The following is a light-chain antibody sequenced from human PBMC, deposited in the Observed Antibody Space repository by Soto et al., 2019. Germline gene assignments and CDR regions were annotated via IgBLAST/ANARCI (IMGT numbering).Light chain of an antibody. CDR2: DVS. V-gene: IGKV1-13*02. CDR3: QQYNSYS. Sequence: AIQMTQSPSSLSASVGDRVTITCRASQDIRSNLDWYQQKPGKAPKLLIYDVSNLQSGVPSRFSGSGSGTEFTLTISSLQPDDFATYYCQQYNSYSFGQGTKVDIK. J-gene: IGKJ1*01. CDR1: QDIRSN.